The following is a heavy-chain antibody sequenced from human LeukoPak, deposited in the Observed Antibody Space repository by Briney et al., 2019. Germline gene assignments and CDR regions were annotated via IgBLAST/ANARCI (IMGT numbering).Heavy chain of an antibody. CDR2: INPSGGST. CDR1: GYTFTSYY. D-gene: IGHD2-15*01. CDR3: ARDVLGLGRGDYYYYMDV. Sequence: ASVKVSCKASGYTFTSYYMHWVRQAPGQGLEWMGIINPSGGSTSYAQKFQGRVTMTRDMSTSTVYMELSSLRSEDTAVYYCARDVLGLGRGDYYYYMDVWGKGTTVTVSS. J-gene: IGHJ6*03. V-gene: IGHV1-46*01.